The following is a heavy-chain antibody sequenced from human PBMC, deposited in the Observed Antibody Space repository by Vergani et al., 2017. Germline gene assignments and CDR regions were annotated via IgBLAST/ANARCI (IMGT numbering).Heavy chain of an antibody. CDR1: GFTFSSYG. D-gene: IGHD3-10*01. Sequence: QVQLVESGGGVVQPGRSLRLSCAASGFTFSSYGMHWVRQAPGKGLELVAVISYDGSNKYYADSVKGRFTISRDNSKNTLYLQMNSLRAEDTAVYYCAKDPTAAYYYGSGRWGQGTLVTVSS. J-gene: IGHJ4*02. V-gene: IGHV3-30*18. CDR3: AKDPTAAYYYGSGR. CDR2: ISYDGSNK.